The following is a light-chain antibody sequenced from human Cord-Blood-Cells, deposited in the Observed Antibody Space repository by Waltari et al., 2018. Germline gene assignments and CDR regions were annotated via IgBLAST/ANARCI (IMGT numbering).Light chain of an antibody. CDR2: AVS. J-gene: IGLJ3*02. V-gene: IGLV2-23*02. CDR1: SSDVGSYNL. CDR3: CSYAGSSTWV. Sequence: QSALTQPASVSGSPGQSITISCTGPSSDVGSYNLVSWYQQHPGKTPKLMISAVSKRPAGVSKRFSGSKSGNTASLTISGLQAEDEADYYCCSYAGSSTWVFGGGTKLTVL.